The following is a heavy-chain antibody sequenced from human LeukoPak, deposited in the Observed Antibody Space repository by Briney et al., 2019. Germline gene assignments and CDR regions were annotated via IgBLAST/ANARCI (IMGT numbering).Heavy chain of an antibody. CDR2: INHSGST. D-gene: IGHD3-22*01. CDR1: GGSFSGYY. CDR3: ARGRGSSGYYWDFDY. Sequence: SETLSLTCAVYGGSFSGYYWSWIRQPPGKGLEWIGEINHSGSTNYNPSLKSRVTISVDTSKNQFSLKLSSVTAADTAVYYCARGRGSSGYYWDFDYWGQGTLVTVPS. J-gene: IGHJ4*02. V-gene: IGHV4-34*01.